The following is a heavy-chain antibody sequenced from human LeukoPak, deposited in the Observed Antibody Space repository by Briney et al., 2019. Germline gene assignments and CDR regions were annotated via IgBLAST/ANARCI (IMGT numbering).Heavy chain of an antibody. D-gene: IGHD6-19*01. CDR1: GFTFSSYG. CDR3: ARDLAGATVAGRWFDY. V-gene: IGHV3-21*01. Sequence: PGGSLRLSCAAPGFTFSSYGMNWVRQAPGKGLEWVSSISTSSSYIYYADSVKGRFTISRDNAKNSLYLQMNSLRAEDTAVYYCARDLAGATVAGRWFDYWGQGTLVTVSS. J-gene: IGHJ4*02. CDR2: ISTSSSYI.